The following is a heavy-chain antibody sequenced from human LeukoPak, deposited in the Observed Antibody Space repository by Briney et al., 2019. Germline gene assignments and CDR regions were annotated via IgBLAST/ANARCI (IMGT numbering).Heavy chain of an antibody. CDR2: ISAYNGNT. CDR3: ARVLGYYDSSGYYYFDY. D-gene: IGHD3-22*01. V-gene: IGHV1-18*01. J-gene: IGHJ4*02. Sequence: ASVKVSCKASGYTFTSYGISWVRQAPGQGLEWMGWISAYNGNTNYAQKLQGRVTMTTDTSTSTAYMELRSLRSDDTAVYYCARVLGYYDSSGYYYFDYWGQGTLVTVSS. CDR1: GYTFTSYG.